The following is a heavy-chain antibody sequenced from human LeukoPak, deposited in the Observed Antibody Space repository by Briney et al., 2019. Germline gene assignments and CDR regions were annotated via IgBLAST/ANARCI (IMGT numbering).Heavy chain of an antibody. CDR1: GFTFSTYS. Sequence: PGGSLRLSCAASGFTFSTYSMNWVRQAPGKGLEWVSSISSSSTYIYYADSVKGRFTISRDNAKYSLYLQMNSLRAEDTAVYYCARESGSYSASFFDYWGQGTLVTVSS. D-gene: IGHD1-26*01. J-gene: IGHJ4*01. V-gene: IGHV3-21*01. CDR3: ARESGSYSASFFDY. CDR2: ISSSSTYI.